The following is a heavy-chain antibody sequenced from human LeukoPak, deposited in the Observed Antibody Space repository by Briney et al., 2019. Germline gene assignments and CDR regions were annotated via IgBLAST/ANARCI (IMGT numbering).Heavy chain of an antibody. D-gene: IGHD6-19*01. Sequence: GASVKVSCKASGYTFTDYYMHWVRQAPGQGPEWMGRIKPNSGGTNYAQKFQGRVTMTRDTSISTAYMELRRLRSDDTAVYYCATDPSSSGLLTDYWGQGTLVTVSS. CDR2: IKPNSGGT. CDR1: GYTFTDYY. V-gene: IGHV1-2*06. CDR3: ATDPSSSGLLTDY. J-gene: IGHJ4*02.